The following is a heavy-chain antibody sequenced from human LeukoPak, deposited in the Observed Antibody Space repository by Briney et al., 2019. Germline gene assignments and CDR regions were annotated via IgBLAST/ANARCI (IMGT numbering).Heavy chain of an antibody. CDR3: ARCGYSNPNWFDP. V-gene: IGHV3-11*04. Sequence: PGGSLRLSCAVSGFTFSDYYMSWIRQAPGEGLEWVSYISSSGSTIFYGDSVKGRFTISRDNAKNSLYLQMNSLRAEDTAVYYCARCGYSNPNWFDPWGQGTLVTVSS. CDR1: GFTFSDYY. D-gene: IGHD4-11*01. J-gene: IGHJ5*02. CDR2: ISSSGSTI.